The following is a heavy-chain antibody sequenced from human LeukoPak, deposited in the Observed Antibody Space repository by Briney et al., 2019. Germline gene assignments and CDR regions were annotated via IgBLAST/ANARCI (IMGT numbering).Heavy chain of an antibody. CDR1: GFAFSTYW. Sequence: RGSLRLSCAASGFAFSTYWMKWVRQAPGKGLEWVASIKDDGSANYYVDSVKGRFTISRDNAKNSLYLRMNSLRVEDTAVYYCARQKSGVAVAGPGDHWGQGTLVTVSS. J-gene: IGHJ4*02. D-gene: IGHD6-19*01. CDR2: IKDDGSAN. CDR3: ARQKSGVAVAGPGDH. V-gene: IGHV3-7*01.